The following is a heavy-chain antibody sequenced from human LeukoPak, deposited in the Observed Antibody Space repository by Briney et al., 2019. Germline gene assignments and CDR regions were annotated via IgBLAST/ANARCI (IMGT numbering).Heavy chain of an antibody. CDR2: INWNGGST. V-gene: IGHV3-20*01. Sequence: GGSLRLSCAASGFTFDDYGMSWVRQAPGKGLEWVSGINWNGGSTGYADSVKGRFTISRDNAKNSLYLQMNSLRAEDTALYHCARDRLWFGELFPTGMDVWGQGTTVTVSS. CDR3: ARDRLWFGELFPTGMDV. J-gene: IGHJ6*02. CDR1: GFTFDDYG. D-gene: IGHD3-10*01.